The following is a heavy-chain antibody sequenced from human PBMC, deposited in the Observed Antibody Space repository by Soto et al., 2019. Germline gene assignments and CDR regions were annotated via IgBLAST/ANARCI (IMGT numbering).Heavy chain of an antibody. D-gene: IGHD1-1*01. J-gene: IGHJ4*02. CDR3: NSRVSEHFDF. V-gene: IGHV3-23*05. Sequence: VQLLESGGDLVQPGGSLRLSCAATGLPFSNFAMNWVRQAPGRGLEWVSTIYPIVTVVHYADSVKGRFTISRDNSRNTLYLQMNSLRAEDTAMYYCNSRVSEHFDFWGQGTRVTVSS. CDR1: GLPFSNFA. CDR2: IYPIVTVV.